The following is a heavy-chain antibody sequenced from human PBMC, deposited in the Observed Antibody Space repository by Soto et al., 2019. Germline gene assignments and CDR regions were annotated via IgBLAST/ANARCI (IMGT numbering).Heavy chain of an antibody. CDR2: IKPSGGST. J-gene: IGHJ5*02. V-gene: IGHV1-46*01. CDR3: ARDGCGGDCYPNWCGP. D-gene: IGHD2-21*02. Sequence: QVQLVQSGAEVKKPGASVKVSCKASGYTFTSYYMHWVRQAPGQGLEWMGIIKPSGGSTSYAQKLQGRVTMTRDTSTSTVYMELSSLGSEDTAVYYCARDGCGGDCYPNWCGPWGQGTLVTVSS. CDR1: GYTFTSYY.